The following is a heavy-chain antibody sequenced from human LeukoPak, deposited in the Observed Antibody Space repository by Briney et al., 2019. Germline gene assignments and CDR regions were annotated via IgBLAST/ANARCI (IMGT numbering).Heavy chain of an antibody. Sequence: PSETLSLTCTVPGGCISCSFWSWIRQPPGKVLEWIGYIYHSGSTNYNPSLKSRVTISVDTYKNPFSLKLSSVTAADTAVYYCARGNIVATVIDYWGQGTLVTVSS. V-gene: IGHV4-59*01. CDR3: ARGNIVATVIDY. CDR2: IYHSGST. J-gene: IGHJ4*02. D-gene: IGHD5-12*01. CDR1: GGCISCSF.